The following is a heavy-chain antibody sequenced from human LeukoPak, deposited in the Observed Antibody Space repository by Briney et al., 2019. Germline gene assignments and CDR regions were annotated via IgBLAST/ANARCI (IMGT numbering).Heavy chain of an antibody. CDR3: ARGLRITIFGVARDYGMDV. D-gene: IGHD3-3*01. CDR2: IIPIFGTA. J-gene: IGHJ6*02. Sequence: SVKVSCKASGGTFSSYAISWVRQAPGQGLEWMGGIIPIFGTANYAQKFQGRVMITADESTSTAYMELSSLRSEDTAVYYCARGLRITIFGVARDYGMDVWGQGTTVTVSS. V-gene: IGHV1-69*13. CDR1: GGTFSSYA.